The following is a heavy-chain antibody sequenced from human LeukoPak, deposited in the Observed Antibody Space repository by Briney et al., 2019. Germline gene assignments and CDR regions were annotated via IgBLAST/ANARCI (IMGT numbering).Heavy chain of an antibody. CDR2: ISSDGSDK. V-gene: IGHV3-30*14. Sequence: HPGGSLRLSCAASGFTFSPHAMQWARQAPGRGMKWVAFISSDGSDKYYADSVQGRFTISRDNSKNTLHLQMNSLRDEDTAVYYCARDSSVGRDGYNFHRFYFDYWGQGTLVTVSS. D-gene: IGHD5-24*01. J-gene: IGHJ4*02. CDR1: GFTFSPHA. CDR3: ARDSSVGRDGYNFHRFYFDY.